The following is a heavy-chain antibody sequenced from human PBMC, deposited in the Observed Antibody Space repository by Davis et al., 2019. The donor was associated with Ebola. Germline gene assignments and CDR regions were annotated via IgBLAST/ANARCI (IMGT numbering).Heavy chain of an antibody. J-gene: IGHJ3*02. CDR2: ISSSSSTI. Sequence: AGSLSLSCAASGFTFSSYSMNWVRQAPGQGLDWVSYISSSSSTIYYADSVKGRFTISRDNAKNSLYLQMNSLRDEDTAVYYCARDPDTAMASDAFDIWGQGTMVTVSS. CDR3: ARDPDTAMASDAFDI. CDR1: GFTFSSYS. D-gene: IGHD5-18*01. V-gene: IGHV3-48*02.